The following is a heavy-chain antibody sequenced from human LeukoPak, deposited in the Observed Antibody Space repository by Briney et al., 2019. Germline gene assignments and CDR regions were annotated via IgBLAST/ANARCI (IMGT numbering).Heavy chain of an antibody. V-gene: IGHV3-23*01. J-gene: IGHJ5*02. CDR2: ISGSGGST. CDR3: AKRMGVGYQPFNWFDP. Sequence: PGGSLRLSCAASGFTFSSYATSWVRQAPGKGLEWVSAISGSGGSTYYADSVKGRFTISRDNSKNTLYLQMNSLRAEDTAVYYCAKRMGVGYQPFNWFDPWGQGTLVTVSS. D-gene: IGHD2-2*01. CDR1: GFTFSSYA.